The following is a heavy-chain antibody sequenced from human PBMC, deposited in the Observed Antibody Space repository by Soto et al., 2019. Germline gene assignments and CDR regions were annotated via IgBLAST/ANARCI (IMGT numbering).Heavy chain of an antibody. J-gene: IGHJ5*02. CDR1: GGSFSGLS. CDR3: ARSTTSGDHSLGLDS. V-gene: IGHV4-34*01. Sequence: SETLSLTCAVYGGSFSGLSWNWIRQSPGKKLEWIGEIDYRGNSNYNPSLRSRVTLSVDASKNQFSLNVRSVTAADAGNYYCARSTTSGDHSLGLDSWGRGPLVTVYS. CDR2: IDYRGNS. D-gene: IGHD2-21*01.